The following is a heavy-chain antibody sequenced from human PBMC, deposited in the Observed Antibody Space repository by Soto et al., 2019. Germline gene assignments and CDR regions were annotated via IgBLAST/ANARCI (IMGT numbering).Heavy chain of an antibody. J-gene: IGHJ4*02. CDR2: IGAYNGNT. CDR3: VRGLDGSGSYYTDY. Sequence: ASVKVSFKASGYAFSHYGISWVRQAPGQGLEWMGWIGAYNGNTNYAQKLQGRITMTTDTSTGTAYMELRSLRSDDTAVYFCVRGLDGSGSYYTDYWGQGTLVTVSS. CDR1: GYAFSHYG. D-gene: IGHD3-10*01. V-gene: IGHV1-18*01.